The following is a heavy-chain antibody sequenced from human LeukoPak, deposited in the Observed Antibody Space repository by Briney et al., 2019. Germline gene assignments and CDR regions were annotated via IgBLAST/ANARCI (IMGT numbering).Heavy chain of an antibody. D-gene: IGHD2-15*01. J-gene: IGHJ4*02. CDR1: GFTFSSYA. V-gene: IGHV3-21*06. CDR2: MGSGGTYI. Sequence: GGSLRLSCAASGFTFSSYAMTWVRQAPGKGLEWVSSMGSGGTYIYYADSVRGRFTISRDNAKDSLFLLMNSLRVDDTAVYYCARGRPTGSSRRFVVQWGQGTLVSVSS. CDR3: ARGRPTGSSRRFVVQ.